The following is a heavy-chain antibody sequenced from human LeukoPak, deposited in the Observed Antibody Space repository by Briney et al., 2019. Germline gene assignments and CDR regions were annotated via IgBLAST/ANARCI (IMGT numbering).Heavy chain of an antibody. CDR3: ARDQTPVAFDI. Sequence: GGSLRLSCVDSGFTFGSSWMTWVRQSPGKGLEWVASINDDGSAQYYVDSVKGRFTISRDNAKNSLFLQMNNLRAEDTAVYYCARDQTPVAFDIWGQGTMVTVSS. J-gene: IGHJ3*02. V-gene: IGHV3-7*01. CDR1: GFTFGSSW. D-gene: IGHD4-23*01. CDR2: INDDGSAQ.